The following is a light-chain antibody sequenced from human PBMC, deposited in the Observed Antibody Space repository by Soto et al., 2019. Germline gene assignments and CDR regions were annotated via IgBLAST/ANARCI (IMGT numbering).Light chain of an antibody. CDR1: QSISRQ. J-gene: IGKJ1*01. Sequence: DIQMTQSPSTLSASVGDRVSITCRASQSISRQLAWYQQKPGKAPNLLIYQASNLETGVPSRFTGSGSGTEFTLTISSLQPDDLAXYXCLQYQSYWTFGQGTKVEVK. CDR3: LQYQSYWT. V-gene: IGKV1-5*03. CDR2: QAS.